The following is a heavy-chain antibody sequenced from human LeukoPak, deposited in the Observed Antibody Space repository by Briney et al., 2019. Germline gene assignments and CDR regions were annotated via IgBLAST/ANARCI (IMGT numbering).Heavy chain of an antibody. V-gene: IGHV3-23*01. CDR2: ISGSGGST. D-gene: IGHD3-10*01. CDR1: GFTFSSYA. Sequence: AGGSLRLSCAASGFTFSSYAMSWVRQAPGKGLEWVSGISGSGGSTYYADSVKGRFTISRDNSKNTLYAQMNSLRAEDTAVYYCATFGSGTYRLLYFDYWGQGTLVTVSS. CDR3: ATFGSGTYRLLYFDY. J-gene: IGHJ4*02.